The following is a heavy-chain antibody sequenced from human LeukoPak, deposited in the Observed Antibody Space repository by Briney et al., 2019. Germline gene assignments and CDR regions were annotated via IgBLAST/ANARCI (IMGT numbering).Heavy chain of an antibody. D-gene: IGHD3-10*01. V-gene: IGHV1-8*02. CDR2: MNPNSGNT. J-gene: IGHJ6*02. CDR3: ARGAAGGLWFDPPKGMDV. Sequence: ASVKVSCKASGYTFTGFYMHWVRQAPGQGLEWMGWMNPNSGNTGYAQKFQGRVTMTRNTSISTAYMELSSLRSEDTAVYYCARGAAGGLWFDPPKGMDVWGQGTTVTASS. CDR1: GYTFTGFY.